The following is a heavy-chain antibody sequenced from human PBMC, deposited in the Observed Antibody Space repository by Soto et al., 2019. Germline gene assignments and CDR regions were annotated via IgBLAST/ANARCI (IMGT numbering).Heavy chain of an antibody. V-gene: IGHV3-15*01. J-gene: IGHJ4*02. Sequence: EVQLVESGGGFVKTGGSLRLSCAASGFTFTNAWMSWVRQAPGKGLEWVGRIRSKADGGTIDYAAPVKGRFTISRDDSRNLVFLQMNSLKTEEAALYYCITDLGAARYFEFCGQGTLVTVSS. D-gene: IGHD6-6*01. CDR1: GFTFTNAW. CDR3: ITDLGAARYFEF. CDR2: IRSKADGGTI.